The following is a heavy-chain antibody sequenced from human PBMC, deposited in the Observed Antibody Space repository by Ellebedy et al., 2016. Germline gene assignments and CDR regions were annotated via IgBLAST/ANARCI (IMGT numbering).Heavy chain of an antibody. CDR1: GYTFTSYG. J-gene: IGHJ6*02. D-gene: IGHD1-26*01. CDR2: ISAYNGNT. V-gene: IGHV1-18*01. CDR3: ARLLIVGATTDYYYYGMDV. Sequence: ASVKVSCKASGYTFTSYGISWVRQAPGQGLEWMGWISAYNGNTKYSQKFQGRVTITRDTSAGTAYMELSSLRSEDTAVYYCARLLIVGATTDYYYYGMDVWGQGTTVTVSS.